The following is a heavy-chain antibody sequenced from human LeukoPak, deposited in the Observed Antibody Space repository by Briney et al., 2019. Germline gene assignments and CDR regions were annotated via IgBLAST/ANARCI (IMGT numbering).Heavy chain of an antibody. CDR3: ARGSKEFDP. CDR2: INHSGST. D-gene: IGHD6-13*01. CDR1: GGSFSGYY. V-gene: IGHV4-34*01. J-gene: IGHJ5*02. Sequence: PSETLSLTCAVYGGSFSGYYWSWIRQPPGKGLEWIGEINHSGSTNYNPCLKSRVTISVDTSKNQFSLKLSSVTAADTAVYYCARGSKEFDPWGQGTLVTVSS.